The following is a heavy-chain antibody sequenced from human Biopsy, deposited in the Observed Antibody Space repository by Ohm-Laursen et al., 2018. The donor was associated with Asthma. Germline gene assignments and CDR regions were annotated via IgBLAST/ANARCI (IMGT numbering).Heavy chain of an antibody. D-gene: IGHD3-10*01. CDR2: ISVYNGNT. CDR3: ARAVDYSHYYGIDV. J-gene: IGHJ6*02. CDR1: GYTFINYA. V-gene: IGHV1-18*01. Sequence: GATVKISCKASGYTFINYAIHWVRQAPGQGLEWMGWISVYNGNTKVAQKLQDRVTMITDTSTSTAYMELRSLRSDDTAVYFCARAVDYSHYYGIDVWGQGTTVTVS.